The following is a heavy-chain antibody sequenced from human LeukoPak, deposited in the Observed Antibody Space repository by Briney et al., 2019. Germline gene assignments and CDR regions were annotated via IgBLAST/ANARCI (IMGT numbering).Heavy chain of an antibody. CDR2: ILYDGSKT. Sequence: GGSLRLSCAASGFTFRNYGIHWVRQAPGKGLEWVAFILYDGSKTYYADSVKGRFTISRDNSKNTLYLQMNSLRAEDTAVYYCASDEVEQQPLYKPDYYDSSGYPRWGQGTLVTVSS. J-gene: IGHJ4*02. D-gene: IGHD3-22*01. V-gene: IGHV3-30*02. CDR3: ASDEVEQQPLYKPDYYDSSGYPR. CDR1: GFTFRNYG.